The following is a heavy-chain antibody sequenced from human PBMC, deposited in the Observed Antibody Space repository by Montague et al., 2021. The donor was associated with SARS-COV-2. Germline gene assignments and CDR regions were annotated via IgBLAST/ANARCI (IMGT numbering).Heavy chain of an antibody. CDR3: ARVTTKRTRYGSGSTRGFDALDI. CDR1: GGSISSYY. Sequence: SETLSLTCTVSGGSISSYYWSWIRQPPGKGLEWIGYIYYSGSTNYNPSLKSRVTISVDTSKNQFSLKLSSVTAADTAVYYCARVTTKRTRYGSGSTRGFDALDIWGQGTMVTVSS. J-gene: IGHJ3*02. D-gene: IGHD3-10*01. V-gene: IGHV4-59*08. CDR2: IYYSGST.